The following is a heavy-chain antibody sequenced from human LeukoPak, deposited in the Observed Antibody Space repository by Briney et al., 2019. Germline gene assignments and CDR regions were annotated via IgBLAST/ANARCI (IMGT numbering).Heavy chain of an antibody. Sequence: PSETLSLTCGVYAGSFSGYHWTWIRLRPGKGLDWIGDIDHSGSAHYSPSLKSRVTISLDTSNKQFSLNLRSVTAADTGVYYCARGFPSLSRWFDPWGQGTLVTVSS. CDR3: ARGFPSLSRWFDP. CDR1: AGSFSGYH. CDR2: IDHSGSA. V-gene: IGHV4-34*01. D-gene: IGHD6-6*01. J-gene: IGHJ5*02.